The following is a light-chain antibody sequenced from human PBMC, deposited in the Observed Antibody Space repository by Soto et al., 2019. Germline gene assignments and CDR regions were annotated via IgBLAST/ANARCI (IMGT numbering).Light chain of an antibody. CDR2: DAS. CDR1: QSVRTY. J-gene: IGKJ4*01. Sequence: EIVWTQSPATLSLPPGERATLSCRASQSVRTYLAWYQQKPGQAPRLLIYDASNRATGIPARFGGSGSGTDFILTISSLEPEDFAVYFCQQRSNWPPTGLTFGGGTKVEIK. CDR3: QQRSNWPPTGLT. V-gene: IGKV3-11*01.